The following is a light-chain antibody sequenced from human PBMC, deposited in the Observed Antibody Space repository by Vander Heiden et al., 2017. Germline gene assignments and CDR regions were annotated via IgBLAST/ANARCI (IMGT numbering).Light chain of an antibody. CDR2: GAS. CDR1: QSISSTY. Sequence: DIVLTQSPGTLSLSPGERATLSCRTSQSISSTYLAWYQQKPGQAPRLLIYGASSRATDIPDRFSGSGSGTDFTLTISRLEPEDFAVYYCQQSYTSPFTFGHGTKVDIK. V-gene: IGKV3-20*01. CDR3: QQSYTSPFT. J-gene: IGKJ3*01.